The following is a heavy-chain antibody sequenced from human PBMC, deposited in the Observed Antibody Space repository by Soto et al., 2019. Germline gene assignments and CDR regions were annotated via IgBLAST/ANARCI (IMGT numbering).Heavy chain of an antibody. CDR1: GFTFSSYG. Sequence: QVQLVESGGGVVQPGRSLRLSCAASGFTFSSYGMHWVRQAPGKGLEWVAVISYDGSNKYYADSVKGRFTISRDNSKNTLSLQMNSLRAGDTAVYYCAKGHTLLWFGEDGFDPWGQGTLVTVSS. D-gene: IGHD3-10*01. CDR2: ISYDGSNK. V-gene: IGHV3-30*18. J-gene: IGHJ5*02. CDR3: AKGHTLLWFGEDGFDP.